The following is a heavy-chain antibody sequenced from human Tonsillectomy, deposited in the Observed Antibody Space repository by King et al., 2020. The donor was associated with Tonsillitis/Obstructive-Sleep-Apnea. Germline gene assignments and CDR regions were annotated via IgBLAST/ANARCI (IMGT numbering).Heavy chain of an antibody. CDR1: GFTFSSYN. CDR2: ISSSSSYI. D-gene: IGHD3-9*01. V-gene: IGHV3-21*01. CDR3: ARGYYDILTGYYLIDY. Sequence: LVESGGGLVKPGGSLRLSCAASGFTFSSYNMNWVRQAPGKGLEWVSSISSSSSYIYYADSVKGRFTISRDNAKNSLYLQMNSLRAEDTAVYYCARGYYDILTGYYLIDYWGQGTLVTVSS. J-gene: IGHJ4*02.